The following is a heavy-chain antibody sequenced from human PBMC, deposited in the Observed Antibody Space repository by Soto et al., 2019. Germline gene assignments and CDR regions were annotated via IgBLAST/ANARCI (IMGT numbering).Heavy chain of an antibody. J-gene: IGHJ5*01. D-gene: IGHD1-26*01. CDR3: ARGYPRSIVSTSLTTSYWFDS. V-gene: IGHV4-34*01. CDR2: INYRVTT. CDR1: GESLRGYY. Sequence: QVQLQQWGTGLLKPSETLTLHCAVYGESLRGYYWSWIRKTPAMGLEWIGEINYRVTTNHDSSLNIRVIISFDTSKIQVSLRFNYVTAADSAVYYCARGYPRSIVSTSLTTSYWFDSWGQGTLVTVSS.